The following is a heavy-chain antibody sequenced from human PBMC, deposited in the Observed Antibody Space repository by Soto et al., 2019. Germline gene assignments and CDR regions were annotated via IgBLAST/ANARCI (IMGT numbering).Heavy chain of an antibody. D-gene: IGHD4-4*01. CDR3: GRVTKTTDTSTRTDYMELSSLRSADSAAYYCARALGYSGYAGMDV. CDR1: GYTFTIYG. Sequence: QVQLVQSGGEVKKPGASVKVSCKASGYTFTIYGINWVRQAPGQGLEWMGWISPDNGNTNYAQKLQGRVTMTTDTGLECVGRINTNKGNTNNAKKLPGRVTKTTDTSTRTDYMELSSLRSADSAAYYCARALGYSGYAGMDVGSEGTTVTASS. V-gene: IGHV1-18*01. J-gene: IGHJ6*04. CDR2: ISPDNGNT.